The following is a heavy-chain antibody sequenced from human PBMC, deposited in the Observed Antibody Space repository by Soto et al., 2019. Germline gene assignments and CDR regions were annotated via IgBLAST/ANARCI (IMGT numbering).Heavy chain of an antibody. D-gene: IGHD4-17*01. CDR2: IYYSGST. CDR3: ARDSSPNDYGDYGAGYYYGMDV. CDR1: GGSISSGDYY. Sequence: SETLSLTCTVSGGSISSGDYYWSWIRQPPGKGLEWIGYIYYSGSTYYNPSLKSRVTISVDTSKNQFSLKLSSVTAADTAVYYCARDSSPNDYGDYGAGYYYGMDVWGQGTTVTVSS. V-gene: IGHV4-30-4*01. J-gene: IGHJ6*02.